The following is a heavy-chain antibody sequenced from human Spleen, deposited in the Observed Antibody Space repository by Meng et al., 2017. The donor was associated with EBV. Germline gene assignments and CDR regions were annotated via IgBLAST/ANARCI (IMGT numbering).Heavy chain of an antibody. Sequence: QVQLVRCGAEVKKPGASVKVSCKTSGYSFTSYAMHWVRQAPGQSLEWMGWINAGNGDTRYSQKFQGRVTMTTDTSTTTVYMELRSLRSDDTAVYYCARDGPGYGYFDFWGQGSLVTVSS. V-gene: IGHV1-3*01. J-gene: IGHJ4*02. CDR2: INAGNGDT. D-gene: IGHD5-18*01. CDR3: ARDGPGYGYFDF. CDR1: GYSFTSYA.